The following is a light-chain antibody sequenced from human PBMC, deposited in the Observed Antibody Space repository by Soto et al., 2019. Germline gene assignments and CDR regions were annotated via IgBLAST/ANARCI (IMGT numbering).Light chain of an antibody. CDR1: SSNIGAGYD. CDR2: GNS. Sequence: QSVLTQPPSVSGAPGQRVTISCTGSSSNIGAGYDVHWYQQLPGTAPKLLIYGNSNRPSGVPDRFSGSKSGTSASLAITGLQAEDEADSYCPSSDSSLSAVVFGGGTKLTVL. V-gene: IGLV1-40*01. CDR3: PSSDSSLSAVV. J-gene: IGLJ2*01.